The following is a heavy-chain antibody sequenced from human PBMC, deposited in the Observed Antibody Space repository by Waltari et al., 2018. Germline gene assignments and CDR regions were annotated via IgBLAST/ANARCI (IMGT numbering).Heavy chain of an antibody. Sequence: QVQLQESGPGLVKPSQTLSLTCTVSGGSISSGSYYWSWIRQPAGKGLEWIGYIYTSGSTNYNPSLKSRVTISVDTSKNQFSLKLSSVTAADTAVYYCARESRDAGGNWFDPWGQGTLVTVSS. CDR2: IYTSGST. CDR3: ARESRDAGGNWFDP. V-gene: IGHV4-61*09. J-gene: IGHJ5*02. D-gene: IGHD3-16*01. CDR1: GGSISSGSYY.